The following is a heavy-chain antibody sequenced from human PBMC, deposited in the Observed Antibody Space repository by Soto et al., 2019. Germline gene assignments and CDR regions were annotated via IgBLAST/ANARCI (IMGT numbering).Heavy chain of an antibody. V-gene: IGHV3-33*01. J-gene: IGHJ6*02. CDR3: ARDSYGFYYYYGMDV. Sequence: GGSLRLSCAASGFTFSSYGMHWVRQAPGKGLEWVAVIWYDGSNKYYADSVKGRFTISRDNSKNTLYLQMNSLRAEDTAVYYCARDSYGFYYYYGMDVWGQGTTVTVSS. CDR1: GFTFSSYG. CDR2: IWYDGSNK. D-gene: IGHD5-18*01.